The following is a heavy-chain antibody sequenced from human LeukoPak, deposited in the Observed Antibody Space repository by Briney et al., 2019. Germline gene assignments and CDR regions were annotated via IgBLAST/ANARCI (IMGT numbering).Heavy chain of an antibody. CDR3: AKDGPPDIVVVPAGIFDY. J-gene: IGHJ4*02. CDR1: GFTFSSYA. CDR2: ISGSGGST. Sequence: GGSLRLSCAASGFTFSSYAMSWVRQAPGKGLEWVSAISGSGGSTYYADSVKGRFTISRDNSKNTLYLQVNSLRAEDTAVYYCAKDGPPDIVVVPAGIFDYWGQGTLVTVSS. D-gene: IGHD2-2*01. V-gene: IGHV3-23*01.